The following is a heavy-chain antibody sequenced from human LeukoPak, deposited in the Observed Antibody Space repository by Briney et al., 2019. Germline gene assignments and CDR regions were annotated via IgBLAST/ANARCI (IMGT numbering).Heavy chain of an antibody. J-gene: IGHJ3*02. Sequence: SETLSLTCTVSGGSISSSSYYWGWIRQPPGKGLEWIGSIYYSGSTYYNPSLKSRVSISVDTSKNQFSLKLSSVTAADTAVYYCARSLYYYGSDSFDIWGQGTMVTVSS. CDR3: ARSLYYYGSDSFDI. CDR2: IYYSGST. D-gene: IGHD3-10*01. CDR1: GGSISSSSYY. V-gene: IGHV4-39*07.